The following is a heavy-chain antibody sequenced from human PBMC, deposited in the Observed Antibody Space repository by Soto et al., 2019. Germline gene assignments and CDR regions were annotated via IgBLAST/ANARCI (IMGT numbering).Heavy chain of an antibody. D-gene: IGHD7-27*01. V-gene: IGHV3-74*01. Sequence: EVQLVESGGGSVQPGGSLRLSVPPPEFGIVAYKFTWSRKAPGRGRVWVSRIGNDGVTNSADSVKGRFTISRDNAKNTVLLQMSSLRVDDSAVYYCSTLGGPQLGARDFWGQGALVTVSS. CDR1: EFGIVAYK. CDR2: IGNDGVT. CDR3: STLGGPQLGARDF. J-gene: IGHJ4*02.